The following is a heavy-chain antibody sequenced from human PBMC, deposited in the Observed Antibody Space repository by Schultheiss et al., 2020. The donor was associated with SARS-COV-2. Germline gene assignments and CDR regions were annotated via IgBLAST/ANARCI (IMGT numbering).Heavy chain of an antibody. CDR3: ARAWSSGYYGMDV. V-gene: IGHV4-30-2*01. CDR1: GGSISSGGYS. CDR2: IYHSGST. Sequence: SETLSLTCAVSGGSISSGGYSWSWIRQPPGKGLEWIGYIYHSGSTYYNPSLKSRVTISVDTSKNQFSLQLNSVTPEDTAVYYCARAWSSGYYGMDVWGQGTTVTVSS. J-gene: IGHJ6*02. D-gene: IGHD3-10*01.